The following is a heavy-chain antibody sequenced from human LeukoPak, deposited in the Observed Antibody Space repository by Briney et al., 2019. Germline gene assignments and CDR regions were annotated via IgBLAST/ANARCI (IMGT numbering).Heavy chain of an antibody. CDR3: ARGGYYDRSAYPDY. CDR2: ISPNSGGT. D-gene: IGHD3-22*01. CDR1: GYTFTDYY. Sequence: EASVKVSCKASGYTFTDYYMYWVRQAPGQGLEWMGWISPNSGGTNYAHKFQGRVTMTRDTSISTAYMELSRLRSDDTAVYYCARGGYYDRSAYPDYWGQGTLVTVSS. J-gene: IGHJ4*02. V-gene: IGHV1-2*07.